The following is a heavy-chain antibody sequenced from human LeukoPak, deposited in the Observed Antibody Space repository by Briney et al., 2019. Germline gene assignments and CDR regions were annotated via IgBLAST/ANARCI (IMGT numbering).Heavy chain of an antibody. D-gene: IGHD6-13*01. V-gene: IGHV4-61*02. Sequence: SQTLSLTCTVSGGSISSGSYYWSWIRQPAGKGLEWIGRIYTSGSTNYNPSLKSRVTISVDTSKNQFSLKLSSVTAADTAVYYCAAAPLLRIAAAGAEYFQHWGQGTLVTVSS. CDR2: IYTSGST. CDR1: GGSISSGSYY. J-gene: IGHJ1*01. CDR3: AAAPLLRIAAAGAEYFQH.